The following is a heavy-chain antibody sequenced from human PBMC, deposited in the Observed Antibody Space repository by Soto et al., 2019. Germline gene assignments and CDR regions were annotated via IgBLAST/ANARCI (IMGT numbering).Heavy chain of an antibody. V-gene: IGHV1-2*04. D-gene: IGHD3-10*01. J-gene: IGHJ5*02. CDR1: GYTFTGYS. CDR3: ARDWRGQNLEFDP. Sequence: QVQLGQSGAAVKKTGASVKVSCTASGYTFTGYSMHWVRQAPGQGPEWMGWINPNSGGTNYAQKFQGWVTMTRDTSISTAYMELSRLRCDDTAEYYCARDWRGQNLEFDPWGKGTLVTVSS. CDR2: INPNSGGT.